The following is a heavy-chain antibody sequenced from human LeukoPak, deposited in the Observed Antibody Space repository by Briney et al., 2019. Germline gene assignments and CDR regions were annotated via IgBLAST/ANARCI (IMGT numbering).Heavy chain of an antibody. V-gene: IGHV4-31*03. D-gene: IGHD2-2*02. Sequence: SQTLSLTCTASGGSISSGGYYWSWIRQHPGKGLEWIGYIYYSGSTYYNPSLKSRVTISVDTSKNQFSLKLSSVTAADTAVYYCARANGFVVVPAAIPNYYYMDVWGKGTTVTVSS. J-gene: IGHJ6*03. CDR2: IYYSGST. CDR3: ARANGFVVVPAAIPNYYYMDV. CDR1: GGSISSGGYY.